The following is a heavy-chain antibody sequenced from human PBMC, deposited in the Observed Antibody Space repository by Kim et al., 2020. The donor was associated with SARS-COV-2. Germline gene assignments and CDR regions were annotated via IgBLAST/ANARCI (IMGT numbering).Heavy chain of an antibody. V-gene: IGHV3-21*01. Sequence: GGSLRLSCAASGFTFSRYTMNCVRRAPRKGLEWVSSLSSDSSYIYYADSVKGRFTISRDNAKNSLYLQMNSLRAEDTAVYYCAKDRGDYYVTEADFWGQGTLVTVSS. CDR3: AKDRGDYYVTEADF. J-gene: IGHJ4*02. CDR2: LSSDSSYI. CDR1: GFTFSRYT. D-gene: IGHD3-10*02.